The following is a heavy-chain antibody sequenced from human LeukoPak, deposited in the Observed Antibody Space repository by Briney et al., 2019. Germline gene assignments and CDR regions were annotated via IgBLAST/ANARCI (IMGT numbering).Heavy chain of an antibody. CDR2: IYYSGST. D-gene: IGHD3-10*01. CDR3: ARGGYYGSGNDFRFDP. J-gene: IGHJ5*02. Sequence: SETLSLTCTVSGGSLSSYYWSWLRQPPGKGLEWIGYIYYSGSTNYKPSLKSRVTISVDTSKNQFSLKLSSVTAADTAVYYCARGGYYGSGNDFRFDPWGQGTLVTVSS. CDR1: GGSLSSYY. V-gene: IGHV4-59*01.